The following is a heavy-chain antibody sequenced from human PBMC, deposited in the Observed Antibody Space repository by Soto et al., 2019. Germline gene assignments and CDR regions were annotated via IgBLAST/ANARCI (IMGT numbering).Heavy chain of an antibody. J-gene: IGHJ4*02. Sequence: SETLSLTCAVSSGSISSSNWWSWVRQPPGKGLEWIGEIYHSGSTNYNPSLKSRVTISVDKSKNQFSLKLSSVTAADTAVYYCARGSGGSWYKLYYFDYWGQGTLVTVSS. CDR3: ARGSGGSWYKLYYFDY. V-gene: IGHV4-4*02. D-gene: IGHD6-13*01. CDR1: SGSISSSNW. CDR2: IYHSGST.